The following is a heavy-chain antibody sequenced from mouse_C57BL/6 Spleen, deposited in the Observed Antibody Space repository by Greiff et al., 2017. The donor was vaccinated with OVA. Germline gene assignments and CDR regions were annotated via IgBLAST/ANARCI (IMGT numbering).Heavy chain of an antibody. J-gene: IGHJ4*01. Sequence: QVQLQQSGPELVKPGASVKISCKASGYAFSSSWMNWVKQRPGKGLEWIGRIYPGDGDTNYNGKFKGKATLTADKSSSTAYMQLSSLTSEDSAVYFCARSYYDYDVGYYYAMDYWGQGTSVTVSS. CDR2: IYPGDGDT. V-gene: IGHV1-82*01. D-gene: IGHD2-4*01. CDR1: GYAFSSSW. CDR3: ARSYYDYDVGYYYAMDY.